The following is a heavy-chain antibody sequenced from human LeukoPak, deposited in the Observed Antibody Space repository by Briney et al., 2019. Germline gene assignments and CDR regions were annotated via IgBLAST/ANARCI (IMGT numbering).Heavy chain of an antibody. CDR2: IWYDGSNK. J-gene: IGHJ6*02. D-gene: IGHD3-3*01. Sequence: GGSLRLSCAASGFTFSSYGMHWVRQAPGKGLEWVAVIWYDGSNKYYADSVKGRFTISRDNSKNTLYLQMNSLRAEDTAVYYCAREPTRNYDFWSGYYIAYYYYGMDVWGQGTTVTVSS. V-gene: IGHV3-33*01. CDR1: GFTFSSYG. CDR3: AREPTRNYDFWSGYYIAYYYYGMDV.